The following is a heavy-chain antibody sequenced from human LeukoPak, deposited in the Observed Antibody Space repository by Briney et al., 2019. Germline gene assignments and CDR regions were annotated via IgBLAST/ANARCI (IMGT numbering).Heavy chain of an antibody. CDR2: ISWNSGSI. J-gene: IGHJ4*02. CDR3: AKDIFTLVRGVVDY. CDR1: GFTFDDYA. V-gene: IGHV3-9*01. Sequence: GGSLRLSCAASGFTFDDYAMHWVRQAPGKGLEWVSGISWNSGSIGYADSVKGRFTISRDNAKNSLYLQMNSLRAEDTALYYCAKDIFTLVRGVVDYWGQGTLVTVSS. D-gene: IGHD3-10*01.